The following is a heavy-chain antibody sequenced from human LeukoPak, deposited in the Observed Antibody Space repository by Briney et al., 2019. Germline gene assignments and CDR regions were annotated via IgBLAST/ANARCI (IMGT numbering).Heavy chain of an antibody. Sequence: GGSLRLSCAAAVFTFSSYGMSWVRQATGKGLEWVSAISGSGGSTYYADSVKGRFTISRDNSKNTLYLQMNSLRAEDTAVYYCAKDHDSDYYDSSGYPFYFDYWGQGTLVTVSS. CDR3: AKDHDSDYYDSSGYPFYFDY. CDR2: ISGSGGST. V-gene: IGHV3-23*01. CDR1: VFTFSSYG. J-gene: IGHJ4*02. D-gene: IGHD3-22*01.